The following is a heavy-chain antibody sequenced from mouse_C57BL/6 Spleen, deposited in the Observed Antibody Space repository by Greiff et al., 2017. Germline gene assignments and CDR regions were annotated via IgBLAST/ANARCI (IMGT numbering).Heavy chain of an antibody. Sequence: LVESGAELVRPGASVTLSCKASGYTFTDYEMHWVKQTPVHGLEWIGAIDPETGGTAYNQKFKGKAILTADTSSSTAYMERRSLTSEDSAVYYCTRYDYDGVGNAMDYWGQGTSVTVSS. CDR1: GYTFTDYE. D-gene: IGHD2-4*01. V-gene: IGHV1-15*01. J-gene: IGHJ4*01. CDR3: TRYDYDGVGNAMDY. CDR2: IDPETGGT.